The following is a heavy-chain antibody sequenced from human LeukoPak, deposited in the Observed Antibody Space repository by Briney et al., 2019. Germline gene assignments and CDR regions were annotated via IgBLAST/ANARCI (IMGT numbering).Heavy chain of an antibody. Sequence: ASVKVSCKASGYTFTSYGISWVRQAPGQGLEWMGWISAYNGNTNYAQKLQGRVTMTTDTSTSTAYMELRSLRSEDTAVYYCARDRAFRDIAAPNLSTGYYYYMDVWGKGTTVTVSS. D-gene: IGHD6-13*01. CDR2: ISAYNGNT. CDR1: GYTFTSYG. J-gene: IGHJ6*03. V-gene: IGHV1-18*01. CDR3: ARDRAFRDIAAPNLSTGYYYYMDV.